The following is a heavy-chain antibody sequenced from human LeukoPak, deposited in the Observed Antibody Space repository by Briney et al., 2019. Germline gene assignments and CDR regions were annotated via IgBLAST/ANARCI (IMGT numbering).Heavy chain of an antibody. D-gene: IGHD3-10*01. V-gene: IGHV3-7*01. J-gene: IGHJ4*02. CDR1: GFSFNTFW. Sequence: GGSLRLSCAASGFSFNTFWMSWVRQAPEKGLEWVAHINPDERDKHYLGSVKGRFTISRDNAKNSLYLQMDSLRVEDTAIYYCVRDPDASPGPGWDYWGQGTLVSVSS. CDR2: INPDERDK. CDR3: VRDPDASPGPGWDY.